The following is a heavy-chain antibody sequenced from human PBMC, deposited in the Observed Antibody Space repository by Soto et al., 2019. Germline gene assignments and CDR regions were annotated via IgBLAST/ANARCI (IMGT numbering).Heavy chain of an antibody. D-gene: IGHD6-19*01. Sequence: EVQLVESGGGLVQPGGSLRLSCAASGFTFSGHWMAWVRQAPGKGLEWVASIKQDGGEKSYVDSVKGRFTISRDNAKNSLYLEMISLRAEDTALYYCARWETSDWDRGIWGQGTLVTVSS. CDR1: GFTFSGHW. V-gene: IGHV3-7*03. CDR2: IKQDGGEK. CDR3: ARWETSDWDRGI. J-gene: IGHJ4*02.